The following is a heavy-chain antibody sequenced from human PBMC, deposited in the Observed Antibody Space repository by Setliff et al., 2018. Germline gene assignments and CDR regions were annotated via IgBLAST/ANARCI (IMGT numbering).Heavy chain of an antibody. CDR2: MYYSGST. Sequence: SETLSLTCNVSGDSINRSGYYWGWIRQPPGKGLEWIGSMYYSGSTNYNPSLKSRVTMSVDTSKNQFSLKLSSVTAADTAVYYCARMSGFLYMDVWGKGTTVTVSS. J-gene: IGHJ6*03. V-gene: IGHV4-39*07. D-gene: IGHD3-3*01. CDR1: GDSINRSGYY. CDR3: ARMSGFLYMDV.